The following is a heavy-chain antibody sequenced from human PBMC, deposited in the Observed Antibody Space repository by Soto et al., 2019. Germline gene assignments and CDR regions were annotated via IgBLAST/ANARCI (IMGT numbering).Heavy chain of an antibody. Sequence: GGSLRLSCAASGFTFSIYAMNWVRQAPGKGLEWISGISGSGGTTSYADSVKGRFTISRDNSKNTLYLQMNSLRAEDTAIYYCAKHQGLLMVFAVDCWGQGTLVTVSS. V-gene: IGHV3-23*01. D-gene: IGHD2-8*01. CDR1: GFTFSIYA. J-gene: IGHJ4*02. CDR3: AKHQGLLMVFAVDC. CDR2: ISGSGGTT.